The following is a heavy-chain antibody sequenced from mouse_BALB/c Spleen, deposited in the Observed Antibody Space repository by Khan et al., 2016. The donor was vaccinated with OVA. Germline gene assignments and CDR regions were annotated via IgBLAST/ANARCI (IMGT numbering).Heavy chain of an antibody. V-gene: IGHV14-1*02. CDR3: ARDGYSPWFAY. J-gene: IGHJ3*01. CDR1: GFNIKDYY. Sequence: VQLKESGAELVRPGALVKLSCKASGFNIKDYYMLWVKQRPEQGLVWIGRIDPENGVTIYDPKFQGKASITSDTSSNTAYLQLSSLTSEDTAVYYCARDGYSPWFAYWGQGTLVTVSA. CDR2: IDPENGVT. D-gene: IGHD2-3*01.